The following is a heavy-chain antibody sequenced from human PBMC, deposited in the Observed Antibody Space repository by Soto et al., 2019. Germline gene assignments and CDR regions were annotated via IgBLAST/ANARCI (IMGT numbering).Heavy chain of an antibody. CDR2: IWYDGSNK. CDR3: ARDQATYYYDSSGYYPLGY. J-gene: IGHJ4*02. D-gene: IGHD3-22*01. Sequence: PGGSLRLSCAASGFTFSSYGMHWVRQAPGKGLEWVAVIWYDGSNKYYADSVKGRFTISRDNPKNTLYLQMNSLRAEDTAVYYCARDQATYYYDSSGYYPLGYWGQGTLVTVSS. V-gene: IGHV3-33*01. CDR1: GFTFSSYG.